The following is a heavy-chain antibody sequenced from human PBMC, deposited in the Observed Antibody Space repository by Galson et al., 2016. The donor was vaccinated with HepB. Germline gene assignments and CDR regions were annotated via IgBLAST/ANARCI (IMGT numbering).Heavy chain of an antibody. J-gene: IGHJ6*02. CDR1: GFIVNNNY. Sequence: SLRLSCAVSGFIVNNNYMSWVRQAPGKGLEWVSVIYSGGSTYYADSVRGRFAISRDNSKTTLYLQMNSLRADDTAVYYCARDRKGYDVWSGYGDYYYSGMDVWGQGTTVTVSS. D-gene: IGHD3-3*01. CDR3: ARDRKGYDVWSGYGDYYYSGMDV. V-gene: IGHV3-66*02. CDR2: IYSGGST.